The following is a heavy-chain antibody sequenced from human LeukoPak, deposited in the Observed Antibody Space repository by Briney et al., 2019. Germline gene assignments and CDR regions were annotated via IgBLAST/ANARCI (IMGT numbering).Heavy chain of an antibody. CDR2: INPSGGST. D-gene: IGHD3-3*01. CDR1: GYTFTSYY. Sequence: ASVKVSCKASGYTFTSYYMHWVRQAPGLGLEWMGIINPSGGSTSYAQKFQGRVTMTRDTSTSTVYMELSSLRSEDTAVYYCARDGSITIFGVVNNFDYWGQGTLVTVSS. J-gene: IGHJ4*02. CDR3: ARDGSITIFGVVNNFDY. V-gene: IGHV1-46*01.